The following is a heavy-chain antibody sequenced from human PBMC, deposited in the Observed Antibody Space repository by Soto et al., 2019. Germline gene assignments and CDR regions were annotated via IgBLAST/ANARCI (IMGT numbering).Heavy chain of an antibody. Sequence: GGSLRLSSAASGFTFSSYGMQWVRQAPGKGLEWVAVISYDGSNKYYADSVKGRFTISRDNSKNTLYLQMNSLRAEDTAVDYCAKDKQTGDYYDSRAFGGLGTLVTDSS. D-gene: IGHD3-22*01. V-gene: IGHV3-30*18. CDR3: AKDKQTGDYYDSRAF. CDR2: ISYDGSNK. CDR1: GFTFSSYG. J-gene: IGHJ4*02.